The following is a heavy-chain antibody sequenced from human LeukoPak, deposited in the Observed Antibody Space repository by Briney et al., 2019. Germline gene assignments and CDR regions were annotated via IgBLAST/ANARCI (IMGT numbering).Heavy chain of an antibody. V-gene: IGHV3-53*01. J-gene: IGHJ6*03. Sequence: GGSLRLSCAVSGFTVSSNYIGWVRQTPGKGLEWVSVFYVSGATYYAESVKGRFTISRDTYENTLLLQMNTLRVEDTAVYYCARLEKNSYYYMDVWGKGTTVTVSS. D-gene: IGHD1-1*01. CDR2: FYVSGAT. CDR1: GFTVSSNY. CDR3: ARLEKNSYYYMDV.